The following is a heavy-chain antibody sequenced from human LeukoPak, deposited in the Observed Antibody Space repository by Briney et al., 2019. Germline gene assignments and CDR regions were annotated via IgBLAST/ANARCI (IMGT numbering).Heavy chain of an antibody. D-gene: IGHD6-13*01. J-gene: IGHJ4*02. CDR1: GFTFRAYY. Sequence: GGSLRLSCAASGFTFRAYYMGWCRQAPGKGLESISYISDTGTATHYGDSVKGRFTVSRDNAETSLFLQLNRLSAEDTPVYYCAKAPASPSYSRTLSRDCFDYYGQGTLVTVPS. V-gene: IGHV3-11*01. CDR2: ISDTGTAT. CDR3: AKAPASPSYSRTLSRDCFDY.